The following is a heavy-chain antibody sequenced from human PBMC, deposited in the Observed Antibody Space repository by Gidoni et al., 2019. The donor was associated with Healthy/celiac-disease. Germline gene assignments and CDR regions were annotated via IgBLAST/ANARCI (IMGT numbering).Heavy chain of an antibody. Sequence: QVQLVESGGGVVQPGGALRLSCAATGFTFSSYGMHWVRQAPGKGLEWVAFIRYDGSNKHYADSVKDRFTIARDNSKNTLYLQMNSLRAEDTAVYYCAKTYYYDSSSYSLSWGDGMGVWGQGTTVTVSS. J-gene: IGHJ6*02. CDR1: GFTFSSYG. D-gene: IGHD3-22*01. CDR2: IRYDGSNK. CDR3: AKTYYYDSSSYSLSWGDGMGV. V-gene: IGHV3-30*02.